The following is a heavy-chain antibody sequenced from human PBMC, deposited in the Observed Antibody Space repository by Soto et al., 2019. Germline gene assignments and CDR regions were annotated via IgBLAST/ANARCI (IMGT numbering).Heavy chain of an antibody. CDR2: ISTYNGNT. J-gene: IGHJ5*02. Sequence: XSVKVACNASGYTFSSYALIWVRRAPGQGLEWMGWISTYNGNTNYAQNLQGRVTMTTDISTNTAYMELRSLRSDDTAVYYCARVVGGLPVAGSWNWFDPWGQGTLVTVSS. V-gene: IGHV1-18*04. D-gene: IGHD6-19*01. CDR3: ARVVGGLPVAGSWNWFDP. CDR1: GYTFSSYA.